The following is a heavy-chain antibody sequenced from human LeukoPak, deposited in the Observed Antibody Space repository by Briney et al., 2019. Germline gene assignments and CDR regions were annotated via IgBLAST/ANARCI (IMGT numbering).Heavy chain of an antibody. Sequence: GGSLRLSCAASGFTFSSYAMSWVRHAPGKGLEWVSAISGSGGSTYYADSVKGRFTISRDNSKNTLYLQMNSLRSEDTAVYYCASGGIVVVPAATWFDPWGQGTLVTVSS. V-gene: IGHV3-23*01. D-gene: IGHD2-2*01. CDR2: ISGSGGST. CDR3: ASGGIVVVPAATWFDP. J-gene: IGHJ5*02. CDR1: GFTFSSYA.